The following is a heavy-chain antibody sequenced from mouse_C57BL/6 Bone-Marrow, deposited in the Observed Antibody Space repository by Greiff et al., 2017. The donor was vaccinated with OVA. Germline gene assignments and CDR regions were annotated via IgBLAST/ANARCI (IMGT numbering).Heavy chain of an antibody. Sequence: VQLQQSGAELVRPGASVTLSCKASGYTFTDYEMHWVKQTPVHGLEWIGAIDPETGGTAYNQKFKGKAILTADKSSSTAYMELRSLTSEDSAVYYCTRRHYDYDEAYWGQGTLVTVSA. CDR2: IDPETGGT. D-gene: IGHD2-4*01. CDR1: GYTFTDYE. CDR3: TRRHYDYDEAY. J-gene: IGHJ3*01. V-gene: IGHV1-15*01.